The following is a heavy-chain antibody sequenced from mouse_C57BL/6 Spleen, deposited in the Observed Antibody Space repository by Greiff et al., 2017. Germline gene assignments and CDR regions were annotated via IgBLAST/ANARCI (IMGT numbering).Heavy chain of an antibody. Sequence: EVHLVESGEGLVKPGGSLKLSCAASGFTFSSYAMSWVRQTPEKRLEWVAYISSGGDYIYYADTVKGRFTISRDNARNTLYLQMSSLKSEDTAMYYCTRERGSTHFDYWGQGTTLTVSS. CDR2: ISSGGDYI. V-gene: IGHV5-9-1*02. CDR1: GFTFSSYA. D-gene: IGHD2-1*01. J-gene: IGHJ2*01. CDR3: TRERGSTHFDY.